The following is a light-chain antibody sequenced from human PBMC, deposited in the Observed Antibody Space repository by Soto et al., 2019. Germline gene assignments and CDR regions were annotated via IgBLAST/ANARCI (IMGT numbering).Light chain of an antibody. V-gene: IGLV1-40*01. CDR2: VNI. J-gene: IGLJ2*01. CDR3: QSYDSSLSVV. Sequence: QSVLTQPPSVSGAPGQRVTISCTGSSSNIGAGYDVHWYQQLPGTAPKLLIHVNINRPSGVPDRFSGSKSGTSASLAITGLQAEDEADYYCQSYDSSLSVVFGGGTKLTVL. CDR1: SSNIGAGYD.